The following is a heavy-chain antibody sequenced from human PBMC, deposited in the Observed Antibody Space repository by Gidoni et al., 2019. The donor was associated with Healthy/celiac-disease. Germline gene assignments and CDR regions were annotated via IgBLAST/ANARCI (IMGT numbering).Heavy chain of an antibody. CDR2: ISWNSGSI. CDR3: AKDMGAEGLFGELSSSFDY. D-gene: IGHD3-10*01. Sequence: EVQLVESGGGLVQPGRSLRLSCAASGFTFDDYAMHWGRQAPGKGLEWVSGISWNSGSIGYADSVKGRFTISRDNAKNSLYLQMNSLRAEDTALYYCAKDMGAEGLFGELSSSFDYWGQGTLVTVSS. CDR1: GFTFDDYA. V-gene: IGHV3-9*01. J-gene: IGHJ4*02.